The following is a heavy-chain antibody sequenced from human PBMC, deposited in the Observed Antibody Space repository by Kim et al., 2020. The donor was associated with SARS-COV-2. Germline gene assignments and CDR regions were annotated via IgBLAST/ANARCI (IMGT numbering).Heavy chain of an antibody. D-gene: IGHD3-9*01. CDR3: AKDRRHLRNFDGRGWFDY. V-gene: IGHV3-23*01. J-gene: IGHJ4*02. CDR1: GFTFSDYG. Sequence: GGSLRLSCAASGFTFSDYGMSWVRQAAGKGLEWVAGISSSSVNTYHADSVKGRFIISRDNAKSTLNLQMNRLRVEDTAVYYCAKDRRHLRNFDGRGWFDYWGQRILVTVSS. CDR2: ISSSSVNT.